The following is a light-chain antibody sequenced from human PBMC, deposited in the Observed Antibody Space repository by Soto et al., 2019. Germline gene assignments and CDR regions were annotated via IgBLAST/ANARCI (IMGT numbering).Light chain of an antibody. CDR3: AAWDDSLSGLYV. J-gene: IGLJ1*01. V-gene: IGLV1-47*01. Sequence: QPVVTQPPSASGTPGQRVTISCSGSSSNIGRNYVYWYQQLPGTAPKLLIYRNDQRPSGVPDRLSGSKSGTSASLAISGLRSEDEADYYCAAWDDSLSGLYVFGTGTKVTVL. CDR1: SSNIGRNY. CDR2: RND.